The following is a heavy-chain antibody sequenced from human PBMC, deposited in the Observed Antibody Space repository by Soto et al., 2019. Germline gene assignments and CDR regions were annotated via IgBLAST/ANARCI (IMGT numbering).Heavy chain of an antibody. V-gene: IGHV3-23*04. Sequence: EVQLVESGGGSLQPGGSLRLSCVASGFTFSSYAMSWVRQAPGKGLEWVSGISGGGGSTHYADSVKGRFTISRDNSKNPLYLQMDSLRAEDTALYYCAKSPSVVVVAAGYLGVYWGQGTLVTVSS. CDR3: AKSPSVVVVAAGYLGVY. CDR2: ISGGGGST. J-gene: IGHJ4*02. CDR1: GFTFSSYA. D-gene: IGHD2-15*01.